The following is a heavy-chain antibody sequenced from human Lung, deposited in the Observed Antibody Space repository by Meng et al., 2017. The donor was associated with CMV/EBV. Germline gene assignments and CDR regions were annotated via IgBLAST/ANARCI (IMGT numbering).Heavy chain of an antibody. J-gene: IGHJ5*02. CDR3: ARGLTTVTTHWFDP. CDR1: GFTFSSYW. V-gene: IGHV3-7*01. Sequence: GESLKISCAASGFTFSSYWMSWVRQAPGKGLEWVANIKQDGSEKYYVDSVKGRFTISRDNAKNSLYLQMNSLRAEDTAVYYCARGLTTVTTHWFDPWGQGXLVTVSS. CDR2: IKQDGSEK. D-gene: IGHD4-17*01.